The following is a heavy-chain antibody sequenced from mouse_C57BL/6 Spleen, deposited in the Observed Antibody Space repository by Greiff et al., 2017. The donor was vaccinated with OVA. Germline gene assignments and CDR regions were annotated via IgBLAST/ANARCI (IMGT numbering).Heavy chain of an antibody. CDR1: GFTFSDYG. CDR2: ISSGSSTI. Sequence: EVKLVESGGGLVKPGGSLKLSCAASGFTFSDYGMHWVRQAPKKGLEWVAYISSGSSTIYYADTVKGRFTISRDNAKNTLFLQMTSLRSEDTAMYYCAGGNWDNYAMDYWGQGTSVTVSS. V-gene: IGHV5-17*01. J-gene: IGHJ4*01. D-gene: IGHD4-1*01. CDR3: AGGNWDNYAMDY.